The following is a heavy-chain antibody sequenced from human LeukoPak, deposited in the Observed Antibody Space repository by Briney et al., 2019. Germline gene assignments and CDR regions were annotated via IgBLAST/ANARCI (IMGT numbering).Heavy chain of an antibody. CDR1: GGSFSGYY. D-gene: IGHD5-12*01. CDR3: ARGGYSGLDYSI. V-gene: IGHV4-34*01. CDR2: INHSGST. J-gene: IGHJ4*02. Sequence: SETLSLTCAVYGGSFSGYYWSWIRQPPGKGLEWIGEINHSGSTNYNPSLKSRITISVDTSKNQFSLEVSSVTAADTAVHYCARGGYSGLDYSIWGQGTLVTVSS.